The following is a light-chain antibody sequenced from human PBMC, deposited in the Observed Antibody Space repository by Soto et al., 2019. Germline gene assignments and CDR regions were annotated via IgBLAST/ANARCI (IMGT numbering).Light chain of an antibody. CDR2: AAS. J-gene: IGKJ1*01. CDR1: QSISTY. V-gene: IGKV1-39*01. Sequence: DIQMTQSPSSLSASVGDRVTITCRASQSISTYLHWYQQKPGKAPNLLIYAASTLQSGVPSRFSGRGSGTDFTLTISSLQPEDFATYYCQQSYTTPRTFGQGTKVDI. CDR3: QQSYTTPRT.